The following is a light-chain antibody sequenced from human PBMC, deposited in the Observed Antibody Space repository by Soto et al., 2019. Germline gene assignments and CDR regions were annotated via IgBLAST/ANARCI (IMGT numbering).Light chain of an antibody. CDR1: PTISKY. J-gene: IGKJ2*01. V-gene: IGKV1-39*01. Sequence: DIQMTQPPSALSASVGDRVPITCRASPTISKYLNWYQKKPGKATRLLIYAASTLQSGVPSRFSGSGYGTDFNLTISSLQPKDFSTYYCQPSLCIPYTFGQGTRLE. CDR3: QPSLCIPYT. CDR2: AAS.